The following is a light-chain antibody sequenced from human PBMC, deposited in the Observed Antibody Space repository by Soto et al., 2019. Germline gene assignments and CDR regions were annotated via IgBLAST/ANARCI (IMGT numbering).Light chain of an antibody. CDR2: AAS. Sequence: DLPVTQCASSLSPSLGDRVTITCRTSQNINIYLNWYQQKPGRAPTVVISAASNLESGVPSRFSGRGSGTEFTLTISNLQPGDSALYFCQESYSTPLAFGGGTKVDI. V-gene: IGKV1-39*01. CDR3: QESYSTPLA. CDR1: QNINIY. J-gene: IGKJ4*01.